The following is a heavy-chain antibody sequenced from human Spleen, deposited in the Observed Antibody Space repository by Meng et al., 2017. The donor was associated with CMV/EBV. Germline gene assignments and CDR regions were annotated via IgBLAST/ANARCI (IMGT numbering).Heavy chain of an antibody. CDR2: IIHSGTT. D-gene: IGHD3-3*01. CDR3: AGDPSSGYFLDY. V-gene: IGHV4-34*12. Sequence: LTCAVYGGSFSGYYWSWIRQPPGKGLEWIGEIIHSGTTNYNPSLKSRVTISVDTSKNQFSLKLSSVTAADTAVYYCAGDPSSGYFLDYWGQGTLVTSPQ. CDR1: GGSFSGYY. J-gene: IGHJ4*02.